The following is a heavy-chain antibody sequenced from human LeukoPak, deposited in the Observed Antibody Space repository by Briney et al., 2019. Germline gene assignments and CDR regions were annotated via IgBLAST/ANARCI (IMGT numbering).Heavy chain of an antibody. CDR2: ISGGGGST. CDR3: APWGLT. J-gene: IGHJ4*02. V-gene: IGHV3-23*01. Sequence: GGSLRLSCAASGFTFTSYSMNWVRQAPGKGLEWVSTISGGGGSTYYADSVKGRFTISRDNSKNTLYLQVNSLRAEDTAVYYCAPWGLTWGQGTLVTVSS. D-gene: IGHD3-16*01. CDR1: GFTFTSYS.